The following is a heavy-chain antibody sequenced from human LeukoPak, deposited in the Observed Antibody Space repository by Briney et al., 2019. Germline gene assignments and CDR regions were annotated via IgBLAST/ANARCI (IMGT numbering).Heavy chain of an antibody. J-gene: IGHJ4*02. Sequence: SETLSLTCTVSGGSISSSSYYWGWIRQPPGKGLEWIGNIYYSGRTYYNSSLKSRVTISVDASKNQVALKLSSVTAADTAVYSCARAPMVRGVIYPYYFDYWGQGTLVTVSS. V-gene: IGHV4-39*06. CDR1: GGSISSSSYY. CDR2: IYYSGRT. CDR3: ARAPMVRGVIYPYYFDY. D-gene: IGHD3-10*01.